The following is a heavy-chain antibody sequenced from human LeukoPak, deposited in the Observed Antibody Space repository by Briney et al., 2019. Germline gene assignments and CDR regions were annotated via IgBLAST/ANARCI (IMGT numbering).Heavy chain of an antibody. Sequence: SETLSLTCAVYGGSFSGYYWSWIRQPPGKGLEWIGEINHSGSTNYNPSLKSRVTISVDTSKNQFSLKLSSVTAADTAVYYCARSVYYSDTSGHNDYWGQGTRVTVSS. CDR2: INHSGST. V-gene: IGHV4-34*01. D-gene: IGHD3-22*01. J-gene: IGHJ4*02. CDR1: GGSFSGYY. CDR3: ARSVYYSDTSGHNDY.